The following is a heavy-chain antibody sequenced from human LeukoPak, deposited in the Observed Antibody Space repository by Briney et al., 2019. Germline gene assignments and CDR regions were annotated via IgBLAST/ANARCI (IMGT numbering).Heavy chain of an antibody. V-gene: IGHV3-23*01. J-gene: IGHJ4*02. CDR2: ISGSGGST. CDR1: GFTFSNYA. D-gene: IGHD6-6*01. Sequence: PGGSLRLSCVASGFTFSNYAMSWVRQAPGKGLEWVSAISGSGGSTYYADSVKGRFTISRDNAQNSLYLQMNSLRAEDTAVYYCARVGLAARPDDYWGQGTLVTVSS. CDR3: ARVGLAARPDDY.